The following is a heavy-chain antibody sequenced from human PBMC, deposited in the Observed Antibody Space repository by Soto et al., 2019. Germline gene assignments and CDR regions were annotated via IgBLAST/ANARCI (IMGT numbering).Heavy chain of an antibody. CDR1: DYTFTSYW. Sequence: PGESLKISCHGSDYTFTSYWIVLLRQMPGEGLEWMGIIYPHDSDTRYSPSFQGQVTISADKSNKTAFLQWSSLKASYTAMYFCARLSTSSTKDFSFSYFSLYVWGLGSTVTVSS. CDR2: IYPHDSDT. J-gene: IGHJ6*02. D-gene: IGHD1-26*01. CDR3: ARLSTSSTKDFSFSYFSLYV. V-gene: IGHV5-51*01.